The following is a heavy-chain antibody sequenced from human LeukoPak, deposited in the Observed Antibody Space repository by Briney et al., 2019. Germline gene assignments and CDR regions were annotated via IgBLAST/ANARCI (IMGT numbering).Heavy chain of an antibody. Sequence: ASVKVSCKASGGTFSSYAISWVRQAPGQGLEWVGGIIPIFGTANYAQKFQGRVTITADKSTSTAYMELSSLRSEDTAVYYCARTMLYSSSWYTYFDYWGQGTLVTVSS. CDR3: ARTMLYSSSWYTYFDY. CDR1: GGTFSSYA. CDR2: IIPIFGTA. D-gene: IGHD6-13*01. V-gene: IGHV1-69*06. J-gene: IGHJ4*02.